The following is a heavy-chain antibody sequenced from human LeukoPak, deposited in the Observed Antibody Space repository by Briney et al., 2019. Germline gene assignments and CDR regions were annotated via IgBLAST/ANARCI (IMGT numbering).Heavy chain of an antibody. D-gene: IGHD2-21*01. CDR3: SKKSPTDAIVGNYFGN. J-gene: IGHJ4*02. Sequence: TGGSLRLSCAASGFTFNSYSMNWVRQAPGKGLEWVSGISGSGDYTYYADSVKGRFTISRDNSKNTAYLEMNSLRGEDTAIYYCSKKSPTDAIVGNYFGNWGQGTLVTVSS. CDR1: GFTFNSYS. V-gene: IGHV3-23*01. CDR2: ISGSGDYT.